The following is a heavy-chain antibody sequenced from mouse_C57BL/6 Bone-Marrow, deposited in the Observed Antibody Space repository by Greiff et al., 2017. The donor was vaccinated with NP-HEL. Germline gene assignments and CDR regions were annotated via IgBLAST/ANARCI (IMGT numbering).Heavy chain of an antibody. D-gene: IGHD3-1*01. V-gene: IGHV1-42*01. CDR1: GYSFTGYY. CDR2: INPSTGGT. J-gene: IGHJ2*01. Sequence: VQLQQSGPELVKPGASVKISCKASGYSFTGYYMNWVKQSPEKSLEWIGEINPSTGGTTYNQKFKAKATLTVDKSSSTAYMQLKSLTSEDSAVYYCARSPSFYFDGWGQCTTLTVAS. CDR3: ARSPSFYFDG.